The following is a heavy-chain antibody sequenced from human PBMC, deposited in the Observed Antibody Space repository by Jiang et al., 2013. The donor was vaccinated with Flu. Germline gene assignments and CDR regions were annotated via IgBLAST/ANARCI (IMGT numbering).Heavy chain of an antibody. J-gene: IGHJ6*02. Sequence: KGRFTISRDNSKNTLYLQMNSLRAEDTAVYYCARQLELRGDWYYGMDVWGQGTTVTVSS. CDR3: ARQLELRGDWYYGMDV. D-gene: IGHD1-7*01. V-gene: IGHV3-30*01.